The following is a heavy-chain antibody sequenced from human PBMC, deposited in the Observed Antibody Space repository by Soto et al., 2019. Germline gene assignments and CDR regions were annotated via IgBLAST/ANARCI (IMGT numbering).Heavy chain of an antibody. Sequence: EVHLVESGGGLVKPGGSLRLSCAASGFTFSSNSMAWVRQAPEKGLEWVSSISGDSYSIYYADSLKGRFTISRDNAKSSLHLQMNSLRAEDTAVYYCARLTTVSPLEVYWGQGTLVTVSS. CDR2: ISGDSYSI. J-gene: IGHJ4*02. D-gene: IGHD4-17*01. V-gene: IGHV3-21*01. CDR1: GFTFSSNS. CDR3: ARLTTVSPLEVY.